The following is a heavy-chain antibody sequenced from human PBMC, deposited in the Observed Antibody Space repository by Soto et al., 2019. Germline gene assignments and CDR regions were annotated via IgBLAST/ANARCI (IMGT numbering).Heavy chain of an antibody. CDR1: GYTFTSYG. CDR3: ARGRYGDY. Sequence: QVHLVQSGAEVKKPGASVKVSCKASGYTFTSYGITWVRQAPGQGLEWMGWISAHNGNTDYAQKLQGRVIVTRDTSTTTAYRELRSLRSDDTAVYYCARGRYGDYGGQGALVTVSS. D-gene: IGHD1-1*01. CDR2: ISAHNGNT. V-gene: IGHV1-18*01. J-gene: IGHJ4*02.